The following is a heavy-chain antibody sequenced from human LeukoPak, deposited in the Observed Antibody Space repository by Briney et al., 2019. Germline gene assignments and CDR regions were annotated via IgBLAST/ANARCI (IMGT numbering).Heavy chain of an antibody. V-gene: IGHV3-30*04. D-gene: IGHD3-22*01. J-gene: IGHJ4*02. CDR3: ASSRYDSSGYYGIIGY. CDR2: ISYDGSNK. CDR1: GFTFSSYA. Sequence: HTGGSLRLSCAASGFTFSSYAMHWVRQAPGKGLEWVAVISYDGSNKYYADSVKGRFTISRDNAKNSLYLQMNSLRAEDTAVYYCASSRYDSSGYYGIIGYWGQGTLVTVSS.